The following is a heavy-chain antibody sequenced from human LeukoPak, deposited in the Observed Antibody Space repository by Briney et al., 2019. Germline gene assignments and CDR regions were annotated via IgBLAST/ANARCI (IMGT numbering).Heavy chain of an antibody. V-gene: IGHV1-18*01. CDR3: ARDNSVEDTAWWFDP. CDR2: VNVYNGDT. J-gene: IGHJ5*02. D-gene: IGHD4-23*01. Sequence: ASVKVSCKASGYTFSSYGFSWVRQAPGQGLEWMGWVNVYNGDTSYAQKFQGRVTMTRDMSTSTDYMELSSLRSEDTAVYYCARDNSVEDTAWWFDPWGQGTLVTVSS. CDR1: GYTFSSYG.